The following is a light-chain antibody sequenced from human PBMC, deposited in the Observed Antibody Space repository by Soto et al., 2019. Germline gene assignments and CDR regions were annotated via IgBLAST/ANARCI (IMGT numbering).Light chain of an antibody. CDR3: LQRSDWRT. CDR1: ESIGRS. J-gene: IGKJ1*01. V-gene: IGKV3-11*01. CDR2: DAS. Sequence: EIVLTQSPGTLSLSPGERATLSCRASESIGRSLAWYQQRPGQAPRLLIYDASNRATGIPARFSGSGSGTDFTLTISRLEPEDFAVYYCLQRSDWRTFGRGTKV.